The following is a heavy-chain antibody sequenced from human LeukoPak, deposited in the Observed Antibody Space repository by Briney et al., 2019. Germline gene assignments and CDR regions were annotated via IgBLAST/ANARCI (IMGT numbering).Heavy chain of an antibody. D-gene: IGHD1-1*01. Sequence: ASVKVSCKAAGNTFASFSITWVRQAPGQGLEWMGRIIPLLGTTNYAQRFQGRVTITADKSTITAFMELNNLKSEDTAVYYCAEGGTGPQSPYDFWGQGTLVTVSS. CDR1: GNTFASFS. V-gene: IGHV1-69*08. CDR3: AEGGTGPQSPYDF. J-gene: IGHJ4*02. CDR2: IIPLLGTT.